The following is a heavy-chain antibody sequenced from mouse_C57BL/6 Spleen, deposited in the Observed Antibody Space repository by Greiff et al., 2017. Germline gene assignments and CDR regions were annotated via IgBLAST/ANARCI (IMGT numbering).Heavy chain of an antibody. D-gene: IGHD1-1*01. J-gene: IGHJ3*01. V-gene: IGHV7-1*01. CDR2: SRNKANDYTT. Sequence: EVNVVESGGGLVQSGRSLRLSCATSGFTFSDFYMEWVRQAPGKGLEWIAASRNKANDYTTESSASVKGRFIVSSDTSQIFLYLQKSALGAEDTAIYYCARDRGGYYYGSRFAYWGQGTLVTVSA. CDR1: GFTFSDFY. CDR3: ARDRGGYYYGSRFAY.